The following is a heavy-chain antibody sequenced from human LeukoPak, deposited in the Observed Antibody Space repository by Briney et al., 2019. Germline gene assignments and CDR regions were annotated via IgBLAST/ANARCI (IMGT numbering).Heavy chain of an antibody. J-gene: IGHJ6*02. V-gene: IGHV1-69*13. Sequence: SVKVSCKASGGTFSSYAISWVRQAPGQGLEWMGGIIPIFGTANYAQKFQGRVTITADESTSTACMELSSLRSEDTAVYYCARGFGVVIGPYYYYYGMDVWGQGTTVTVSS. CDR3: ARGFGVVIGPYYYYYGMDV. CDR2: IIPIFGTA. CDR1: GGTFSSYA. D-gene: IGHD3-3*01.